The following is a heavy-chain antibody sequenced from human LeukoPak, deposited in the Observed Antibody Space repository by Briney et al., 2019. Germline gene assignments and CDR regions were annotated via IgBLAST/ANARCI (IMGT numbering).Heavy chain of an antibody. CDR3: ARTSAGAAAGEFDY. CDR2: INPNSGGT. D-gene: IGHD6-13*01. CDR1: GYTFIAYY. J-gene: IGHJ4*02. Sequence: AAVKVSCKASGYTFIAYYIHWVRQAPGQGLEWMGWINPNSGGTNYAQKFQGRVTMISDTSISTAYMDLSRLTSDDAALYYCARTSAGAAAGEFDYWGQGTLVTVSS. V-gene: IGHV1-2*02.